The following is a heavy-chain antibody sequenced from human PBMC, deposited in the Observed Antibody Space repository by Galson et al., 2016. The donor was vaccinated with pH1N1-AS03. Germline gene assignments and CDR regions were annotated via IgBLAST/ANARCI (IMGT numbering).Heavy chain of an antibody. J-gene: IGHJ4*02. CDR2: ISGSATDT. CDR3: ARRSPWSPVPTFYFDY. CDR1: GFTFASYA. Sequence: SLRLSCAASGFTFASYAMSWVRQAPGKGLEWVSGISGSATDTYYADSVKGRFTISRDNSRDTLYLQMSNLRAEDTAVYYCARRSPWSPVPTFYFDYWGQGTLVTVSS. D-gene: IGHD4/OR15-4a*01. V-gene: IGHV3-23*01.